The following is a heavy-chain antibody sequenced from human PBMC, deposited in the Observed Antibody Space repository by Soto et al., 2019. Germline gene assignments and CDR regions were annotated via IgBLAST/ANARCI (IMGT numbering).Heavy chain of an antibody. D-gene: IGHD1-1*01. J-gene: IGHJ6*03. CDR3: ARDLSWGSNWYYYMDV. Sequence: EVQLVESGGGLVQPGGSLRLSCATSGFILSDCAMNWVSQAPGKGLEWVSYISSSSSVIDYADSVKGRFTVSRDNARNSLYLQMNSPRAEDKAVYYCARDLSWGSNWYYYMDVWGKGTPVTVSS. V-gene: IGHV3-48*01. CDR1: GFILSDCA. CDR2: ISSSSSVI.